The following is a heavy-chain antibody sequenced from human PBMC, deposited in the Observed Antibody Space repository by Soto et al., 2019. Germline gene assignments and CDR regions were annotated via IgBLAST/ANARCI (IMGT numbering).Heavy chain of an antibody. CDR3: ARDGSPRSSWPYNNWFDP. D-gene: IGHD6-13*01. V-gene: IGHV1-69*13. CDR1: GGTFSSYA. Sequence: SVKVSCKASGGTFSSYAISWVRQAPGQGLEWMGGIIPIFGTANYAQKFQGRVTITADESTSTAYMELSSLRSEDTAAYYCARDGSPRSSWPYNNWFDPWGQGTLVTVSS. CDR2: IIPIFGTA. J-gene: IGHJ5*02.